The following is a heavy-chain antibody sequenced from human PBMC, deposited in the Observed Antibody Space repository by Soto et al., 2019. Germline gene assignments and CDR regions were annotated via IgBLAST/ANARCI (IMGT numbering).Heavy chain of an antibody. Sequence: SETLSLTCTVSGGSISSGGYYWSWIRQHPGKGREWIGYNYYSGSTYYNPSLKSRVTISVDTSKNQFSLKLSSVTAADTAVYYCERDGGVSSYMDVWGKGTTVTVSS. CDR3: ERDGGVSSYMDV. CDR2: NYYSGST. CDR1: GGSISSGGYY. V-gene: IGHV4-31*03. D-gene: IGHD3-16*01. J-gene: IGHJ6*03.